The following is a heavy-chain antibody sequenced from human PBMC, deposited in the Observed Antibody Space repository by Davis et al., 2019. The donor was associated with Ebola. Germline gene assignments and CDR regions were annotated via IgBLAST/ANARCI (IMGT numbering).Heavy chain of an antibody. D-gene: IGHD6-19*01. V-gene: IGHV4-34*01. CDR3: AREEVIAVADTVHTNWFDP. CDR1: GGSFSGYY. CDR2: INHSGST. Sequence: PSETLSLTCAVYGGSFSGYYWSWIRQPPGKGLEWIGEINHSGSTNYNPSLKSRVTISVDTSKNQFSLKLSSVTAADTAVYYCAREEVIAVADTVHTNWFDPWGQGTLVTVSS. J-gene: IGHJ5*02.